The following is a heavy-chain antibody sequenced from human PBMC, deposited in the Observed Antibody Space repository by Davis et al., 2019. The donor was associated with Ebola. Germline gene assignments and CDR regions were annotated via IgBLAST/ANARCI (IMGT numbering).Heavy chain of an antibody. CDR1: GFTFSSYW. CDR2: IKQDGSEK. J-gene: IGHJ4*02. CDR3: AKAPLSTGRVFFDC. D-gene: IGHD1-14*01. V-gene: IGHV3-7*03. Sequence: GGSLRLSCAASGFTFSSYWMSWVRQAPGKGLEWVANIKQDGSEKYYVDSVKGRFTISRDNAKNSLYLQMNSLRAEDTAVYYCAKAPLSTGRVFFDCWGQGTLVTVSS.